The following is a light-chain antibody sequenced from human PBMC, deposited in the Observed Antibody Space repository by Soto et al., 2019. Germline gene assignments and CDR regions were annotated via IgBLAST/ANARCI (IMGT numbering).Light chain of an antibody. J-gene: IGKJ1*01. CDR3: QHYNSYSEA. CDR1: QNINRW. V-gene: IGKV1-5*01. Sequence: DIQISHSPSTLSASVLYRVTITCRASQNINRWLAWYQQKPGKAPKLLIYDASNLESGVPSRFSGSGSGTDFTLTISGLQPDDFAVYYCQHYNSYSEAFGQGTKVDIK. CDR2: DAS.